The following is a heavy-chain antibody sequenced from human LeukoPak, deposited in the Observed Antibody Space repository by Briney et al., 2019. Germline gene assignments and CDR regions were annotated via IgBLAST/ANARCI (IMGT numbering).Heavy chain of an antibody. CDR2: INPSGGST. D-gene: IGHD2-2*01. CDR1: GYNFTDYY. Sequence: ASVKVSCKASGYNFTDYYLHWVRQAPGQGLEWMGIINPSGGSTSYAQKFQGRVTMTRDMSTSTVYMELSSLRSEDTAVYYCARGNPVAVTNYYYYYMDVWGKGTTVTVSS. V-gene: IGHV1-46*01. CDR3: ARGNPVAVTNYYYYYMDV. J-gene: IGHJ6*03.